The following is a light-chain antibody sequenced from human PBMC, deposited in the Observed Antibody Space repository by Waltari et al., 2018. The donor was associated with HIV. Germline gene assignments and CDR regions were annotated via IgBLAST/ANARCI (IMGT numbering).Light chain of an antibody. CDR3: SSYTTTFI. V-gene: IGLV2-14*03. CDR1: TSDLGPSRS. J-gene: IGLJ2*01. Sequence: QSALTQPASMSGSPAESITISCTRPTSDLGPSRSVSWYQQHTGTPPKLIIYDVSYRPSGVDSRFSGSKSGNTAYLTISDLRPDDEAVYYCSSYTTTFIFGDGTTVSVL. CDR2: DVS.